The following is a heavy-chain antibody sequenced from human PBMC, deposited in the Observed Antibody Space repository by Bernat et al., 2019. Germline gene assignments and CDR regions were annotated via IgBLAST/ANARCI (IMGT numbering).Heavy chain of an antibody. J-gene: IGHJ6*04. CDR1: GFTFRSYG. D-gene: IGHD6-19*01. V-gene: IGHV3-33*01. Sequence: QVQLVESGGGVVQPGRSLRLSCAASGFTFRSYGMHWVRQAPGKGLEWVAVIWYDGSNKYYVDSVKGRFTISRDNSKNMLYLQMNSLRAEDTAVYYCARDQAVATRYYGMDVWGKGTTVTVSS. CDR2: IWYDGSNK. CDR3: ARDQAVATRYYGMDV.